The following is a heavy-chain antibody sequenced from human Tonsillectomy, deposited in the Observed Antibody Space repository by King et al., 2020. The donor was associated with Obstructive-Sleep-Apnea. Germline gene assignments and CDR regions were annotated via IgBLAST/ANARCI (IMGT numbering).Heavy chain of an antibody. V-gene: IGHV3-74*01. CDR3: ARDCSGTSCPYWYFDV. J-gene: IGHJ2*01. Sequence: EVQLVESGGGLVQPGGSLRLSCAASGFTFSNYWMHWVRQAPGKGLVWVSRIKSDGSSTDYADSVKGRFTISRDNAKNTLYLQMNSRSAEDTAVYYCARDCSGTSCPYWYFDVWGRGTLVTVSS. D-gene: IGHD2-15*01. CDR1: GFTFSNYW. CDR2: IKSDGSST.